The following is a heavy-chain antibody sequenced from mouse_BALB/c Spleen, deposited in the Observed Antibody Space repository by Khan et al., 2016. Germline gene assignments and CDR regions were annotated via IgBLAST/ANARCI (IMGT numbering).Heavy chain of an antibody. CDR2: ISYSGST. Sequence: EVQLQESGPGLVKPSQSLSLTCTVTGYSITSDYARNWIRQFPGNKLEWMGYISYSGSTSYNQYLKSRISITRDTSKKQFFLQLNSVTTEYTATYYIARIVIFDDYYGYSMDYWCQGTSVTVSS. D-gene: IGHD2-3*01. CDR1: GYSITSDYA. J-gene: IGHJ4*01. CDR3: ARIVIFDDYYGYSMDY. V-gene: IGHV3-2*02.